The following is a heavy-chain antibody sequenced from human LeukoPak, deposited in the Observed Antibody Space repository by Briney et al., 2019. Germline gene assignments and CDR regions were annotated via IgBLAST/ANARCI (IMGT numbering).Heavy chain of an antibody. CDR3: AKYYNSGTYSLDY. V-gene: IGHV3-21*01. CDR2: ISSSSSYI. Sequence: GGSLRLSCSASGFTFSSYSMNWVRQAPGKGLEWVSSISSSSSYIYYADSVKGRFTISRDNAKNTLYLQMNSLRAEDTAVYYCAKYYNSGTYSLDYWGQGTLVTVSS. J-gene: IGHJ4*02. D-gene: IGHD3-10*01. CDR1: GFTFSSYS.